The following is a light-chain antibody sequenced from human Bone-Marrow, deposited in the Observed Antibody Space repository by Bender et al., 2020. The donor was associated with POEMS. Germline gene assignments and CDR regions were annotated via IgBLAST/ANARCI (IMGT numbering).Light chain of an antibody. Sequence: SALTQPASVSGSPGQSITISCTGTNSDIGTYNYVSWYQQYPGKAPKLIIYGVSNRPSGVSNRFSGSKSGNTASLTVSGLQAEDEADYYCQSYDNSLGGWVFGGGTKLTVL. J-gene: IGLJ3*02. CDR3: QSYDNSLGGWV. CDR2: GVS. CDR1: NSDIGTYNY. V-gene: IGLV2-14*03.